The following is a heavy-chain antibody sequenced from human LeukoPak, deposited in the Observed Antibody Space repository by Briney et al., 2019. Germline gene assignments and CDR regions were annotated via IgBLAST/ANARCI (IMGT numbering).Heavy chain of an antibody. D-gene: IGHD6-19*01. CDR3: ARNTAVAGVFDY. CDR1: GGTFSSYA. Sequence: VKVSCKASGGTFSSYAISWVRQAPGQGLEWMGGIIPIFGTANYAQKFQGRVTITADESTSTAYMELSSLRSEDTAVYYCARNTAVAGVFDYWGQGTLVTVSS. V-gene: IGHV1-69*01. CDR2: IIPIFGTA. J-gene: IGHJ4*02.